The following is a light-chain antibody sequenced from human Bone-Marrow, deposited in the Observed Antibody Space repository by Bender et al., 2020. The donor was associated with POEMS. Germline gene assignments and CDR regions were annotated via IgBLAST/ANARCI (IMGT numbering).Light chain of an antibody. CDR1: SSDVGGYNY. Sequence: QSALTQPASVSGSPGQSITISCTGTSSDVGGYNYVSWYQQYPGKAPKLMIYDVNNRPSGVSNRFSGSKSGNTASLTISGLQAEDEAEYYCCSYGGSYTYVFGTGTKVTVL. J-gene: IGLJ1*01. CDR3: CSYGGSYTYV. V-gene: IGLV2-14*03. CDR2: DVN.